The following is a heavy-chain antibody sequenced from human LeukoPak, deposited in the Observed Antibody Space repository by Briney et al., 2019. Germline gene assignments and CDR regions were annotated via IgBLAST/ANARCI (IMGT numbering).Heavy chain of an antibody. J-gene: IGHJ1*01. CDR3: ARELRRASGYYGAAEYFQH. CDR1: GFTFSSYW. V-gene: IGHV3-7*04. Sequence: AGGSLRLSCAASGFTFSSYWMSWVRQAPGKGLEWVANIKQDGSEKYYVDSVKGRFTISRDNAKNSLYLQMNSLRAEDTAVYYCARELRRASGYYGAAEYFQHWGQGTLVTVSS. CDR2: IKQDGSEK. D-gene: IGHD3-22*01.